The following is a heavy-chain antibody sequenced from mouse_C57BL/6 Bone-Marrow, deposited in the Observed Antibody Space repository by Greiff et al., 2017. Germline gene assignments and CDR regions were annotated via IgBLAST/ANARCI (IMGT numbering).Heavy chain of an antibody. V-gene: IGHV1-85*01. CDR3: ARKGDYYGSSYGHWYFDV. J-gene: IGHJ1*03. Sequence: QVQLQQSGPELVKPGASVKLSCKASGYTFTSYDINWVKQRPGQGLEWIGWIYPRDGSTKYNQKFKGKATLTVDHSSSTAYMQLNSLTSEDSAVYYCARKGDYYGSSYGHWYFDVWGTGTTVTVSS. CDR2: IYPRDGST. D-gene: IGHD1-1*01. CDR1: GYTFTSYD.